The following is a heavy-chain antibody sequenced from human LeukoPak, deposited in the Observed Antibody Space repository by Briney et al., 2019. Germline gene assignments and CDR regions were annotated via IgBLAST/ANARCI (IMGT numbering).Heavy chain of an antibody. D-gene: IGHD6-13*01. Sequence: GRSLRLSCAASGFTFSSYGMHWVRQVPGKGLEWVAVISYDGSNKYYADSVKGRFTISRDNSKNTLYLQMNSLRAEDTAVYYCASLGYSSSWTYYYYYGMDVWGQGTTVTVSS. J-gene: IGHJ6*02. V-gene: IGHV3-30*03. CDR3: ASLGYSSSWTYYYYYGMDV. CDR2: ISYDGSNK. CDR1: GFTFSSYG.